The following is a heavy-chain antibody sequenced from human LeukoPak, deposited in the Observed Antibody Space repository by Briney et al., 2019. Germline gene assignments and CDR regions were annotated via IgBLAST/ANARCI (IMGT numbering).Heavy chain of an antibody. CDR1: GFTFSTYA. CDR3: ARSITIIAGWFDT. D-gene: IGHD3-22*01. V-gene: IGHV3-64*01. CDR2: LSTNGGST. J-gene: IGHJ5*02. Sequence: PGGSLRLSCAASGFTFSTYAMHWVRQAPGKGLEYVSTLSTNGGSTYYANFVKGRFTISRDNSKNTLYLQMGSLRPEDIAVYYCARSITIIAGWFDTWGQGTLDTVSS.